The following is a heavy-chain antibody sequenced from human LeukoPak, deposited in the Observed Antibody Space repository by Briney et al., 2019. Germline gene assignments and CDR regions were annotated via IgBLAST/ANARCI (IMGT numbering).Heavy chain of an antibody. CDR2: IYSSGTT. CDR1: GGSISSFY. D-gene: IGHD3-10*02. J-gene: IGHJ5*02. Sequence: SETQSLICSVSGGSISSFYCNWMGQPAGKELEWIGRIYSSGTTTYNPSLTSRVTMSVDTSKNQFSLKLSSVTAADTAVYYCARVPGFCSGSYPYWFDPWGQGTLVTVSS. CDR3: ARVPGFCSGSYPYWFDP. V-gene: IGHV4-4*07.